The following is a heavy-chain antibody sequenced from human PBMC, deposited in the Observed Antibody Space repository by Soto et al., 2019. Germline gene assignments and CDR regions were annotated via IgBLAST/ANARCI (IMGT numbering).Heavy chain of an antibody. D-gene: IGHD3-10*01. J-gene: IGHJ6*02. Sequence: XEFLSLSCAASGFTFTSNYMTWVRQAPGKGLEWVPVIYRSGATYYPDSVRGRFTASRDYSHNTLYLQMDSLRVEDTAVYYCARDSGMIRGSYGVDVWGPGTTVTVSS. V-gene: IGHV3-53*01. CDR1: GFTFTSNY. CDR2: IYRSGAT. CDR3: ARDSGMIRGSYGVDV.